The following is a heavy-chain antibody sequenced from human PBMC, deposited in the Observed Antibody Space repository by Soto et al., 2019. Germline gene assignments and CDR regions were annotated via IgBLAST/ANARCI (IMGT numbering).Heavy chain of an antibody. Sequence: QVQLQESGPGLVKLSGTLSLTCAVSGDSISNSRWWPWVRQPPGKGRGWIGDIFHSGDTNYNPSLKSRVFISVDKSQNQFSLKVSSVTAADTAVYYCAYSTGWYRHDVWGQGTLVTVSS. CDR1: GDSISNSRW. D-gene: IGHD6-19*01. J-gene: IGHJ3*01. CDR2: IFHSGDT. CDR3: AYSTGWYRHDV. V-gene: IGHV4-4*02.